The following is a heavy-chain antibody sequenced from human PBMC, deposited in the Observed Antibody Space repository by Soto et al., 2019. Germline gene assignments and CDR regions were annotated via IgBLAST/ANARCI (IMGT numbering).Heavy chain of an antibody. Sequence: ASVKVSCKASGYTFTSYGISWVRQAPGQGLEWMGWISAYNGNTNYAQKLQGRVTMTTDTSTSTAYMELSSLRSEDTAVYYCARDVDGYGSGSYYNGSYYYYGMDVWGQGTTVTVSS. CDR1: GYTFTSYG. J-gene: IGHJ6*02. CDR2: ISAYNGNT. CDR3: ARDVDGYGSGSYYNGSYYYYGMDV. V-gene: IGHV1-18*01. D-gene: IGHD3-10*01.